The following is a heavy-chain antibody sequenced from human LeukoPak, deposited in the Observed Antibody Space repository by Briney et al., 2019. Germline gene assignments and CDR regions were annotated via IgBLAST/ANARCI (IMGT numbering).Heavy chain of an antibody. CDR1: GGSISSSSYY. J-gene: IGHJ4*02. V-gene: IGHV4-39*01. D-gene: IGHD6-19*01. CDR3: ARAIAVAGPIDY. CDR2: IYYSGST. Sequence: PSETLSLTCTVSGGSISSSSYYWGWLRQPPGKGLEWIGSIYYSGSTYYNPSLKSRVTISVDTSKNQFSLKLSSVTAADTAVYYCARAIAVAGPIDYWGQGTLVTVSS.